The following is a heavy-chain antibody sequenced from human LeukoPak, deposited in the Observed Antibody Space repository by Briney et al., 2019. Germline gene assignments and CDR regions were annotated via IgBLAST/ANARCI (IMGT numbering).Heavy chain of an antibody. CDR1: GIPFSDYY. Sequence: GGSLTLSCVVSGIPFSDYYMNWTRKAPGKGLEWISYISSSSSYTDYADSVKGRFTISRDNAKSALYLQMHSLRLEDTAVYYCAAGTAADFWGQGTLVTVSS. D-gene: IGHD6-13*01. V-gene: IGHV3-11*03. J-gene: IGHJ4*02. CDR3: AAGTAADF. CDR2: ISSSSSYT.